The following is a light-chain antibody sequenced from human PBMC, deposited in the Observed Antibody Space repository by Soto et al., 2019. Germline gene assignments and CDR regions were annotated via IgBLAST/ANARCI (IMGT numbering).Light chain of an antibody. CDR1: SSDVGGFQY. J-gene: IGLJ1*01. CDR3: SSYTDTNTFV. Sequence: ALTQPPSASGSPGQSVTISCTGTSSDVGGFQYVSWYQQHPGKAPKVMIYEVSQRPSGVPDRFSGSKSGNTASLTVSGLQAEDEADYYCSSYTDTNTFVFGTGTKVTVL. V-gene: IGLV2-8*01. CDR2: EVS.